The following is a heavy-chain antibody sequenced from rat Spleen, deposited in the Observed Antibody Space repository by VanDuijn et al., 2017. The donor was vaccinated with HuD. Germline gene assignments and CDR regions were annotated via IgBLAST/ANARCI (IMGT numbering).Heavy chain of an antibody. CDR3: TRGGTMGPTRDY. D-gene: IGHD1-9*01. V-gene: IGHV5-27*01. J-gene: IGHJ2*01. Sequence: EVQLVESGGALVQPGRSLKLSCAASGFTFNSYDMAWVRQAPTKGLEWVASISPSGGSTYYRDSMKGRFTVSRDNAKSTLYLHRNSLRSEDTATYYCTRGGTMGPTRDYWGQGVMVTVSS. CDR1: GFTFNSYD. CDR2: ISPSGGST.